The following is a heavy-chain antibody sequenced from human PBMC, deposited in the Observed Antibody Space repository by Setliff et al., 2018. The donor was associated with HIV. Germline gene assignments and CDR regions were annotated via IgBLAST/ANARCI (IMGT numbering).Heavy chain of an antibody. CDR2: MNTNSGNT. CDR1: GYTFTSYD. CDR3: AGGPRAPTQFLGWISYYYYGMDV. J-gene: IGHJ6*02. V-gene: IGHV1-8*02. Sequence: ASVKVSCKSSGYTFTSYDINWVRQATGQGLEWLGWMNTNSGNTGYAQKFQGRVTMTRNTSISTAYMELSSLRSEDTAVYYCAGGPRAPTQFLGWISYYYYGMDVWGQGTTVTVSS. D-gene: IGHD3-3*01.